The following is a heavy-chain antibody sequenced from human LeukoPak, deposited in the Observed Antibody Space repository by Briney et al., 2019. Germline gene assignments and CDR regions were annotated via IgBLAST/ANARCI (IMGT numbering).Heavy chain of an antibody. J-gene: IGHJ4*02. D-gene: IGHD6-6*01. CDR3: ARHVGYSSSDYFDY. CDR2: IYYTGNT. V-gene: IGHV4-59*08. Sequence: SETLSLTCTVSGGSISNYYWIWIRQPPGKGLEWIGYIYYTGNTNYNPSLKSRVTISVDTSKNQFSLKLSSVTAADTAVYYCARHVGYSSSDYFDYWGQGTLVTVSS. CDR1: GGSISNYY.